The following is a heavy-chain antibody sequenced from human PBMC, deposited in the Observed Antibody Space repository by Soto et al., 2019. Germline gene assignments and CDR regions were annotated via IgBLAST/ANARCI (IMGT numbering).Heavy chain of an antibody. CDR3: ARGNKRGTTITYYDY. CDR1: GGSISRSGYY. V-gene: IGHV4-39*01. CDR2: IYYSGST. D-gene: IGHD3-3*01. Sequence: SETLSLTCTVSGGSISRSGYYWAWIRQPPGKGLEWIGNIYYSGSTYYNPSLKSRVTISVDTSKNQFSLKLRSVTAADTAVYYCARGNKRGTTITYYDYWGLGTVVTVSS. J-gene: IGHJ4*02.